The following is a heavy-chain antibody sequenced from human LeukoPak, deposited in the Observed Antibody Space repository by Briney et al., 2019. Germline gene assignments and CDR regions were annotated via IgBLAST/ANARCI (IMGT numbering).Heavy chain of an antibody. Sequence: GGSLRLSCAASGFIFSDYYMSWIPQAPGRGLEWVSYISSSGSTMYYTDSVKGRFTISRDNAKDSLYLQMNSLRAEDTAVYYCARWGSGSPIWGFFDYWGQGTLVTVSS. D-gene: IGHD3-10*01. V-gene: IGHV3-11*01. J-gene: IGHJ4*02. CDR1: GFIFSDYY. CDR2: ISSSGSTM. CDR3: ARWGSGSPIWGFFDY.